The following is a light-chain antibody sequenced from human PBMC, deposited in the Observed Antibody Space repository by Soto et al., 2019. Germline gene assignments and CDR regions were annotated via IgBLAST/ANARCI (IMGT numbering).Light chain of an antibody. CDR1: QNISSN. Sequence: EIVMTQSPATLSVSPGERATLSCRASQNISSNLAWHQQKPGQAPNLLIYDASSRHSGIPARFSGSGSGTEFTLTIGSLQSEDFAVYYCQQYNNWSITFGQGTRLEIK. CDR2: DAS. CDR3: QQYNNWSIT. J-gene: IGKJ5*01. V-gene: IGKV3-15*01.